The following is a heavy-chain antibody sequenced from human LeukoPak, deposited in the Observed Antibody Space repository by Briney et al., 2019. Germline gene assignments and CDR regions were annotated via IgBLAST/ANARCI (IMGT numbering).Heavy chain of an antibody. Sequence: PSETLSLTCTVSGGSISSYYWSWIRQPPGKGLEWIGYIYYSGSTNYNPSLKSRATISVDTSKNQFSLKLGSVTAADTAVYYCAREPVWGGHWFDPWGQGTLVTVSS. CDR1: GGSISSYY. CDR3: AREPVWGGHWFDP. CDR2: IYYSGST. V-gene: IGHV4-59*01. J-gene: IGHJ5*02. D-gene: IGHD3-16*01.